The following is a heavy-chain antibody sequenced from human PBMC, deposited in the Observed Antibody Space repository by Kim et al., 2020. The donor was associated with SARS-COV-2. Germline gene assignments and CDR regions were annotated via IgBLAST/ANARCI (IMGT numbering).Heavy chain of an antibody. CDR2: IYHSGST. V-gene: IGHV4-4*02. D-gene: IGHD3-9*01. CDR3: ARDPTYYDILTGYYKTYYFDY. CDR1: GGSISSSNW. Sequence: SETLSLTCAVSGGSISSSNWWSWVRQPPGKGLEWIGEIYHSGSTNYNPSLKSRVTISVDKSKNQFSLKLSSVTAADTAVYYCARDPTYYDILTGYYKTYYFDYWGQGTLVTVSS. J-gene: IGHJ4*02.